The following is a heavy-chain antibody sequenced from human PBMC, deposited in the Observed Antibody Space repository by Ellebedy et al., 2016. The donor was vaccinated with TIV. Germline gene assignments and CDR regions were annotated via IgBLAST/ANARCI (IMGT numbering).Heavy chain of an antibody. CDR2: IYPGDSDT. V-gene: IGHV5-51*01. CDR3: ARWGKPVWFGELLYFDY. CDR1: GYSFTSYW. D-gene: IGHD3-10*01. J-gene: IGHJ4*02. Sequence: GESLKISCKGSGYSFTSYWIGWVRQMPGKGLEWMGIIYPGDSDTRYSPSFQGQVTISADKSISTAYLQWSSLKASDTAMYYCARWGKPVWFGELLYFDYWGQGTLVTVSS.